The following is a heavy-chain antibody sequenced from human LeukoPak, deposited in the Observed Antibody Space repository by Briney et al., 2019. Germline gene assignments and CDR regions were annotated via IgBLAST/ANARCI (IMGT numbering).Heavy chain of an antibody. CDR1: GFTFSSYA. V-gene: IGHV3-30*14. CDR2: ISYDGSNK. Sequence: GRSLRLSCAASGFTFSSYAMHWVRQAPGKGLEWVAVISYDGSNKYYADSVKGRFTISRDNSKNTLYLQMNGLRVEDTAVYYCGRGARWVDIWGQGTMVTVSS. D-gene: IGHD1-26*01. J-gene: IGHJ3*02. CDR3: GRGARWVDI.